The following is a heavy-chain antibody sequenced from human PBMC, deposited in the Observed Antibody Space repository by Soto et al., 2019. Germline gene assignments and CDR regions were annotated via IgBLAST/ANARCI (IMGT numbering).Heavy chain of an antibody. J-gene: IGHJ6*04. CDR1: EYTFTNYW. D-gene: IGHD2-15*01. V-gene: IGHV5-51*01. CDR2: IYPFDSDT. CDR3: ERLSTSPSKDLSFSYFSPDV. Sequence: PGESLKISCKGSEYTFTNYWIGWVRQMPGKGLECMGIIYPFDSDTRYSPSFQGLVTISAERSINPAYLQWRSLKASDTAVYYCERLSTSPSKDLSFSYFSPDVWGTGTTVTVSS.